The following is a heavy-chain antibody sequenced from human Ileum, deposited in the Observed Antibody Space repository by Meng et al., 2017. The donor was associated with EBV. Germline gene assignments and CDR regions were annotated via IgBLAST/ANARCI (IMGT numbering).Heavy chain of an antibody. CDR1: GGYFNGYY. CDR3: ARGVYGPTTRGREYFIH. J-gene: IGHJ1*01. D-gene: IGHD2-8*01. Sequence: QWGAATLKPSDTLSLTCVFYGGYFNGYYWTWIRQPPGKGLEWIGEINHSGSTNYTPSLKSRVIISVDTSKNQFSLNLSSVTSADTAVYYCARGVYGPTTRGREYFIHWGRGTLVTVSS. V-gene: IGHV4-34*01. CDR2: INHSGST.